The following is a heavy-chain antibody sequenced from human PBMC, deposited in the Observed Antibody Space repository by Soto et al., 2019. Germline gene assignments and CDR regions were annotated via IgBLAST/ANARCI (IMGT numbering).Heavy chain of an antibody. Sequence: GGSLRLSCAASGFTFSSYWMHWVRQAPGKGLVWVSRINSDVSSTSYADSVKGRFTISRDNAKNTLYLQMNSLRAEDTAVYYCAREGGYDADFDYWGQGTLVTVSS. V-gene: IGHV3-74*01. CDR2: INSDVSST. CDR3: AREGGYDADFDY. D-gene: IGHD3-16*01. CDR1: GFTFSSYW. J-gene: IGHJ4*02.